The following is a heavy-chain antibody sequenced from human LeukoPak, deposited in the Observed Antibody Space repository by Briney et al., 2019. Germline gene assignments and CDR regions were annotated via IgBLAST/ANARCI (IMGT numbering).Heavy chain of an antibody. CDR2: ISSSGSTI. Sequence: GGSLRLSCAASGFTFSSYEMNWVRQAPGKGLKWVSYISSSGSTIYYADSVKGRFTISRDNAKNSLYLQMNSLRAEDTAVYYCARTGYYYGSGSYTGSDPWGQGTLVTVSS. CDR1: GFTFSSYE. V-gene: IGHV3-48*03. CDR3: ARTGYYYGSGSYTGSDP. D-gene: IGHD3-10*01. J-gene: IGHJ5*02.